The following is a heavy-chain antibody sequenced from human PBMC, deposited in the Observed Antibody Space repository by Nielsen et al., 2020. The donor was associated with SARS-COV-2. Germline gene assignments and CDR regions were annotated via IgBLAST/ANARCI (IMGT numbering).Heavy chain of an antibody. D-gene: IGHD5-12*01. J-gene: IGHJ4*02. CDR2: ISPGDSDT. V-gene: IGHV5-51*01. Sequence: GESLKISCQASGYSFTTYWIGWVRQKPGKGLEWMGIISPGDSDTRYSPPFQGQVTISADKSISTAYLQWNSLKASDTAMYYCARLRPNTVAADYWGQGTLVTVSS. CDR1: GYSFTTYW. CDR3: ARLRPNTVAADY.